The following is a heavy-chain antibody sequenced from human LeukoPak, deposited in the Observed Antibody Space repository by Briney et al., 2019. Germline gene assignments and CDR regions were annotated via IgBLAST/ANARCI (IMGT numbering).Heavy chain of an antibody. CDR3: AACLTYYYDSSSYYAPDY. D-gene: IGHD3-22*01. J-gene: IGHJ4*02. V-gene: IGHV3-66*01. CDR1: GFTVSSNY. CDR2: IYSGGST. Sequence: SGGSLRLSCAASGFTVSSNYMSWVRQAPGKGLEWVSVIYSGGSTYYAVSVKGRFTISRDSSKNTLYLQMNSLRAEDTAVYYCAACLTYYYDSSSYYAPDYWGQGTLVTVSS.